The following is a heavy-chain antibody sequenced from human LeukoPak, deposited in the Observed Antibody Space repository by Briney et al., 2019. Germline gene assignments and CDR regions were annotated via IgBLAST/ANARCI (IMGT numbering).Heavy chain of an antibody. CDR1: GSTFSSYD. Sequence: GGSLRLSCAASGSTFSSYDMHWVRQAPGKGLEWVAVIWYDGRNKYYADSVKGRFIISRDDSKNTLYLQMNSLRVEDTAVYFCARDLTRGQWLIDAFDIWGQGTMVTVSS. V-gene: IGHV3-33*01. CDR2: IWYDGRNK. D-gene: IGHD6-19*01. CDR3: ARDLTRGQWLIDAFDI. J-gene: IGHJ3*02.